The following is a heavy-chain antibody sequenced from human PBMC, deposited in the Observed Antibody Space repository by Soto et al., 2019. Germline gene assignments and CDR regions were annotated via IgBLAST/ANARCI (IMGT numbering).Heavy chain of an antibody. CDR2: TYYRSKWYY. CDR1: GDSVSSNSVV. V-gene: IGHV6-1*01. Sequence: SQTLSLTCAISGDSVSSNSVVWNWIRQSPSRGLEWLGRTYYRSKWYYEYAESVKSRIAINPDTSKNQFSLKLSSVTAADTAVYYCARSIDPWGQGTLVTVSS. J-gene: IGHJ5*02. CDR3: ARSIDP.